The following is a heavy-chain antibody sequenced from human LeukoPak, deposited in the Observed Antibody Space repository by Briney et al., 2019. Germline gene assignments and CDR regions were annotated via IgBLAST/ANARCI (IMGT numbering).Heavy chain of an antibody. D-gene: IGHD5-24*01. CDR1: GYALRNDW. CDR2: GKEDETEK. V-gene: IGHV3-7*01. CDR3: AKNNGWLQSGD. J-gene: IGHJ4*02. Sequence: GGSLRLSCVVSGYALRNDWMVWVRQAPGKGLEWVATGKEDETEKDYVDSVRGRFTIFTDNAKNSLYLQMNSLRPEDTAVYYCAKNNGWLQSGDWGQGTLVTVSS.